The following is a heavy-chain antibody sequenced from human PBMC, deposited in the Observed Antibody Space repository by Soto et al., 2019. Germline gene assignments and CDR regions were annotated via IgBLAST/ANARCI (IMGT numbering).Heavy chain of an antibody. Sequence: PSETLSLTCTVSGGSINSGGYYWSWIRQHPGKGLEWIGYIYYSGSTYYNPSLKSRVTISVDTSKNQFSLKLSSVTAADTAVYYCARSPARSGFPHLDYWGQGTLVTVSS. J-gene: IGHJ4*02. D-gene: IGHD3-10*01. CDR1: GGSINSGGYY. CDR3: ARSPARSGFPHLDY. CDR2: IYYSGST. V-gene: IGHV4-31*03.